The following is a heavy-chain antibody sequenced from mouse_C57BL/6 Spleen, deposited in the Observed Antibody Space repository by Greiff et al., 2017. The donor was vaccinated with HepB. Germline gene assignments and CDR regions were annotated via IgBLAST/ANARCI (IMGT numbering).Heavy chain of an antibody. Sequence: VQLQQSGGDLVKPGGSLKLSCAASGFTFSSYGMSWVRQTPDKRLEWVATISSGGSYTYYPDSVKGRFTITRDNAKNTLYLQMSSLKSEDTAMYYCARHITPYWYFDVWGTGTTVTGSS. CDR3: ARHITPYWYFDV. CDR1: GFTFSSYG. J-gene: IGHJ1*03. V-gene: IGHV5-6*01. CDR2: ISSGGSYT.